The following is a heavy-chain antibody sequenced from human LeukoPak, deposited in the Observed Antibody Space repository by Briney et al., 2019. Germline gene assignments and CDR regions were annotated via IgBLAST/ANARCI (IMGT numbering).Heavy chain of an antibody. CDR3: AKDPSGMDV. Sequence: GGSLRLSCAASGFTFSSYWMSWVRQAPGKGLEWVSTISGSGASTYSADSVKGRFTISRDSSKNTLYLQMNSPRAEDTAVYYCAKDPSGMDVWGQGTTVTVSS. CDR1: GFTFSSYW. J-gene: IGHJ6*02. CDR2: ISGSGAST. V-gene: IGHV3-23*01.